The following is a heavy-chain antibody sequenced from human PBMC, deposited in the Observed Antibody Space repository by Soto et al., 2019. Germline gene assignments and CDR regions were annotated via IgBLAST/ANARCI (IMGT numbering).Heavy chain of an antibody. CDR2: IYYSGST. CDR3: ARVRRLVRGGYMDV. Sequence: SETLSLTCTVSGGSISSSSYYWGWICQPPGKGLEWIGSIYYSGSTYYNPSLKSRVTISVDTSKNQFSLKLSSVTAADTAVYYCARVRRLVRGGYMDVWGKGTTVTVSS. J-gene: IGHJ6*03. CDR1: GGSISSSSYY. D-gene: IGHD6-19*01. V-gene: IGHV4-39*01.